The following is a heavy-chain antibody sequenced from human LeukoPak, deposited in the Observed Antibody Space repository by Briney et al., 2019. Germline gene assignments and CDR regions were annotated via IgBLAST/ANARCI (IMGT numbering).Heavy chain of an antibody. D-gene: IGHD6-6*01. Sequence: GGSLRLSCAASGFTFSSYAMHWVRQAPGKGLEWVAVISYDGSNTNYADSVKGRFTISRDNSTNTLYLQMNSLRTEDTALYYCARGIAARAAPYYYYYGMDVWGQGTTVTVSS. CDR2: ISYDGSNT. CDR1: GFTFSSYA. CDR3: ARGIAARAAPYYYYYGMDV. J-gene: IGHJ6*02. V-gene: IGHV3-30*04.